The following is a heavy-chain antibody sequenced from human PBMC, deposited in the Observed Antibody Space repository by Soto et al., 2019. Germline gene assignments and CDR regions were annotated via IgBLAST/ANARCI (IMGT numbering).Heavy chain of an antibody. Sequence: GASVKVSCKASGYTFTSYGISWVRQAPGQGLEWMGWISAYNGNTNYAQKLQGRVTMTTDTSTSTAYMELRSLRSDDTAVYYCARDPRSIWFGDSGAFDIWGQGTMVTVSS. CDR3: ARDPRSIWFGDSGAFDI. CDR1: GYTFTSYG. J-gene: IGHJ3*02. D-gene: IGHD3-10*01. V-gene: IGHV1-18*01. CDR2: ISAYNGNT.